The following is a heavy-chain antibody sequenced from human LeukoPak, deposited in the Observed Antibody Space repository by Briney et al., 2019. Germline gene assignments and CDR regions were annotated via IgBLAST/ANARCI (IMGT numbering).Heavy chain of an antibody. V-gene: IGHV4-38-2*01. J-gene: IGHJ5*02. CDR2: IYHSGST. CDR3: ARYCSSTSRYDHKPPFDP. D-gene: IGHD2-2*01. Sequence: SETLSLTCAVSGYSISSGYYWGWIRQPPGKGLEWIGSIYHSGSTYYNPSLKSRVTISVDTSKNQFSLKLSSVTAADTAVYYCARYCSSTSRYDHKPPFDPWGQGTLVTVSS. CDR1: GYSISSGYY.